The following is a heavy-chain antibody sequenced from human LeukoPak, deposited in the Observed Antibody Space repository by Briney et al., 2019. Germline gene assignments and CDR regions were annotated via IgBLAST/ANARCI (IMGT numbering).Heavy chain of an antibody. CDR1: GFTVSSNY. CDR3: AKDIPVAGTTRRGYFDY. Sequence: GGSLRLSCAASGFTVSSNYMSWVRQAPGKGLEWVSVIYSGGSTYYADSVKGRFTISRDNSKNTLYLQMNSLRAEDTAVYYCAKDIPVAGTTRRGYFDYWGQGTLVTVSS. J-gene: IGHJ4*02. D-gene: IGHD6-19*01. V-gene: IGHV3-66*01. CDR2: IYSGGST.